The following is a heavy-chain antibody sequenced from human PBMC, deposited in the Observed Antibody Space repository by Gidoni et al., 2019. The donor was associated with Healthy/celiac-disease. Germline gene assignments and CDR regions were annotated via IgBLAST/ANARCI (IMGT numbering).Heavy chain of an antibody. CDR3: ARQGYCSSTSCPGFDP. D-gene: IGHD2-2*01. CDR1: GGSISSYY. CDR2: IYYSGST. V-gene: IGHV4-59*01. Sequence: QVQLQESGPGLVKPSETLSLTCTVSGGSISSYYWSWIRQPPGKGLEWIGYIYYSGSTNSNPSLKSRVTISVDTSKNQFSLKLSSVTAADTAVYYCARQGYCSSTSCPGFDPWGQGTLVTVSS. J-gene: IGHJ5*02.